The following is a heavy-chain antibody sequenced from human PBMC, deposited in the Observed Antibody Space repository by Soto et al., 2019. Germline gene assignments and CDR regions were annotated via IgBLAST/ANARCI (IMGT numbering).Heavy chain of an antibody. Sequence: SVKVSCKASGGTFSSYAISWVRQAPGQGLEWMGGIIPIFGTANYAQKFQGRVTITADESTSTAYMELSSLRSEDTAVYYCARGGIGYCSGGSCTDYYYGMDVWGQGTTVTVSS. V-gene: IGHV1-69*13. CDR1: GGTFSSYA. J-gene: IGHJ6*02. CDR3: ARGGIGYCSGGSCTDYYYGMDV. D-gene: IGHD2-15*01. CDR2: IIPIFGTA.